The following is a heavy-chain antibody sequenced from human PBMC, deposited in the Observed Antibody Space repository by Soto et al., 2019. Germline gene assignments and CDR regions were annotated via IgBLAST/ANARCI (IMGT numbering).Heavy chain of an antibody. CDR2: VSSDGTRT. D-gene: IGHD2-2*01. Sequence: QVQLVESGGGLVQPGRSLRLSCAGSGFTFSTYSVHWVLQAPCKGLEWVAVVSSDGTRTYYADSVKGRFTISRDNSMDTMLMQRNSLRVEDTAVYYCARDVWHCGSNSCYFYCMDVWVQGTTVTVSS. V-gene: IGHV3-30-3*01. CDR1: GFTFSTYS. J-gene: IGHJ6*02. CDR3: ARDVWHCGSNSCYFYCMDV.